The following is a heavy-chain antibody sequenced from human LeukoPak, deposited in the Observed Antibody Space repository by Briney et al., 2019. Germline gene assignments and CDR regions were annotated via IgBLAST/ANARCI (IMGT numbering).Heavy chain of an antibody. Sequence: GGSLRLSCAASGFTFSSYAMSWVRLAPGKGLEWVSAISGSGGSTYYADSVKGRFTISRDNSKNTLYLQMNSLRAEDTAVYYCAKINHYYDSSGYFAPWFDPWGQGTLVTASS. CDR3: AKINHYYDSSGYFAPWFDP. V-gene: IGHV3-23*01. D-gene: IGHD3-22*01. J-gene: IGHJ5*02. CDR1: GFTFSSYA. CDR2: ISGSGGST.